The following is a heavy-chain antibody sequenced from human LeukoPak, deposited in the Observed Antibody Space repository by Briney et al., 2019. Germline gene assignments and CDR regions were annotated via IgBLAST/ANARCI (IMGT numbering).Heavy chain of an antibody. CDR1: GFTFSSYG. D-gene: IGHD2-2*01. CDR2: IWYDGSNK. CDR3: ARDPAPGSPYPDY. J-gene: IGHJ4*02. V-gene: IGHV3-33*01. Sequence: QPGGSLRLSCAASGFTFSSYGMHWVRQAPGKGLEWVAVIWYDGSNKYYADSVKGRFTISRDNAKNSLYLQMNSLRAEDTAVYYCARDPAPGSPYPDYWGQGTLVTVSS.